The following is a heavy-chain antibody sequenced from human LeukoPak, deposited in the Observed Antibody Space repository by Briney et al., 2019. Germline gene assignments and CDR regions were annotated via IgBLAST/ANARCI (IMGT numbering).Heavy chain of an antibody. CDR1: GYTFTDYY. CDR2: INPNSGGT. CDR3: AREIAVTGTKAFDV. V-gene: IGHV1-2*02. D-gene: IGHD6-19*01. Sequence: ASVKVSCTASGYTFTDYYIHWVRQAPVHGLVWMGWINPNSGGTNYAQNFQGRVTMTRDTPISTAYMELSRLTSDDMAVYYCAREIAVTGTKAFDVWGQGTMVTVSS. J-gene: IGHJ3*01.